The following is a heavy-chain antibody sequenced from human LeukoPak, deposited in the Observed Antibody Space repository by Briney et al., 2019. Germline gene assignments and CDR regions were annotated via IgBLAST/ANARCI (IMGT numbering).Heavy chain of an antibody. D-gene: IGHD4-17*01. CDR3: ARSTVNYGDYPPSNYYFDY. CDR2: IIPIFGTA. CDR1: GGTFSSYA. V-gene: IGHV1-69*13. J-gene: IGHJ4*02. Sequence: SVKVSCKASGGTFSSYAISWVRQAPGQGLEWMGWIIPIFGTANYAQKFQGRVTITADESTSTAYMELSSLRSEDTAVYYCARSTVNYGDYPPSNYYFDYWGQGTLVTVSS.